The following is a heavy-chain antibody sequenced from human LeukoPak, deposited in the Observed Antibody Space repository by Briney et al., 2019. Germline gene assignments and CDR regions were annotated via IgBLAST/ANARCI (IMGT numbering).Heavy chain of an antibody. J-gene: IGHJ4*02. CDR2: ISGSGGST. CDR3: AKDQGYSNYKFDY. CDR1: GFIVSKNF. D-gene: IGHD4-11*01. V-gene: IGHV3-23*01. Sequence: GGSLRLSCAASGFIVSKNFMSWVRQAPGKGLEWVSAISGSGGSTYYADSVKGRFTISRDNSKNTLYLQMNSLRAEDTAVYYCAKDQGYSNYKFDYWGQGTLVTVSS.